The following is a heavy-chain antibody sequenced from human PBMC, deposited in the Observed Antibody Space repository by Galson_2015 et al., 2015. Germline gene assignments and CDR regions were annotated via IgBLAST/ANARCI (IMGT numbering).Heavy chain of an antibody. Sequence: SLRLSCAASGFTFSSYAMHWVRQAPGKGLEYVSAISSNGGSTYYADSVKGRFTISRDNSKNTLYLQMSSLRAEDTAVYYYVKDYSRVFRGSGFDPWGQGTLVTVSS. D-gene: IGHD2-21*01. CDR1: GFTFSSYA. CDR2: ISSNGGST. CDR3: VKDYSRVFRGSGFDP. J-gene: IGHJ5*02. V-gene: IGHV3-64D*08.